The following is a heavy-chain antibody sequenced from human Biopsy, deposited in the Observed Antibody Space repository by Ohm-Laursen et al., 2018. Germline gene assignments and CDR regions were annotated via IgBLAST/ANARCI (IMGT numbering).Heavy chain of an antibody. CDR1: GYTFTSHD. Sequence: ASVKVSCKTSGYTFTSHDINWVRQATGQGLEWMGWMSPNTGNTVYAQRFQDRVTMTSDTSTGTAYMELTSLASDDTAVYFCARWETTLGRSLDSWGQGTLVAVSS. J-gene: IGHJ4*02. D-gene: IGHD1-26*01. V-gene: IGHV1-8*01. CDR3: ARWETTLGRSLDS. CDR2: MSPNTGNT.